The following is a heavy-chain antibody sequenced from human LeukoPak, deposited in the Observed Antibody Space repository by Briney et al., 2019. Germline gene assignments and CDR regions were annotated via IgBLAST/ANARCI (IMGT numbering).Heavy chain of an antibody. D-gene: IGHD6-13*01. CDR3: AIQQLSKNWFDP. CDR2: IIPIFGTA. CDR1: GGTFSSYA. Sequence: GASVKVSCKASGGTFSSYAISWVQQAPGQGLEWMGGIIPIFGTANYAQKFQGRVTITADKSTSTAYMELSSLRSEDTAVYYCAIQQLSKNWFDPWGQGTLVTVSS. V-gene: IGHV1-69*06. J-gene: IGHJ5*02.